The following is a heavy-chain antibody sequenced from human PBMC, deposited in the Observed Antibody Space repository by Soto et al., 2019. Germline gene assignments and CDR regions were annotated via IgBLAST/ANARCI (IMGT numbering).Heavy chain of an antibody. CDR3: ARARRDQSLGYYYYYYMDV. D-gene: IGHD2-2*01. CDR2: IYHSGST. Sequence: SETLSHTCAVSSGSSISSNWWSWVRQTPGKGLEWIGEIYHSGSTNYNPSLKSRVTISVDKSKNQFSLKLSSVTAADTAVYYCARARRDQSLGYYYYYYMDVWGKGTTVTVSS. J-gene: IGHJ6*03. CDR1: SGSSISSNW. V-gene: IGHV4-4*02.